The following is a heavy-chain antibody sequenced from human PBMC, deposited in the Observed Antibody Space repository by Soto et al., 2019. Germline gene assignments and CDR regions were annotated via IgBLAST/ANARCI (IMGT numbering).Heavy chain of an antibody. CDR3: ARATYSNAWERFDL. D-gene: IGHD4-4*01. J-gene: IGHJ4*02. Sequence: QLVESGGGLVQPGGSLRLSCEASGFTFSGYWMSWVRQAPGKGLGWVADIKHDGSVQYYVDSVKGRFTISRDNAKKLLYLQMNGLRAEDSALYYCARATYSNAWERFDLWGQGTLVTVSS. CDR2: IKHDGSVQ. CDR1: GFTFSGYW. V-gene: IGHV3-7*03.